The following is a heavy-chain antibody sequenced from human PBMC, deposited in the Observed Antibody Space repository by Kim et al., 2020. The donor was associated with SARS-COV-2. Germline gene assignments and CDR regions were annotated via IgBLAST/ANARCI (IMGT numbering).Heavy chain of an antibody. Sequence: GGSLRLSCVASGFTFSDYSMSWVRQAPGKGLEWVSSVSPNGANTHYPDPVKGRFIISRDNSRNTLSLQLTSLTAEDTAFYYCSQLGHVCGFYEDFFHWG. CDR1: GFTFSDYS. J-gene: IGHJ6*01. V-gene: IGHV3-23*01. D-gene: IGHD3-3*01. CDR2: VSPNGANT. CDR3: SQLGHVCGFYEDFFH.